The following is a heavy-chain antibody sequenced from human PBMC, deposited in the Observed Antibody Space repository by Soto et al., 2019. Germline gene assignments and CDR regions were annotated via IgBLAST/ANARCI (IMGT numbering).Heavy chain of an antibody. CDR3: ARHSPRITIFGVVIIGWFDP. V-gene: IGHV4-39*01. J-gene: IGHJ5*02. CDR1: GGSISSSIYY. D-gene: IGHD3-3*01. Sequence: SETLSLTWTVSGGSISSSIYYGVWVRQPPGKGLEWIGSIYYSGSTYYNPSLKSRVTISVDTSKNQFSLKLSSVTAADTAVYYCARHSPRITIFGVVIIGWFDPWGQGTLVTVSS. CDR2: IYYSGST.